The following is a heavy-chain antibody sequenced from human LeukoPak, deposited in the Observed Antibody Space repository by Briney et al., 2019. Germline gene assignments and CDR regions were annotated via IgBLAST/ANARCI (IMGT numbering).Heavy chain of an antibody. V-gene: IGHV4-38-2*02. CDR1: GYSISSGYY. J-gene: IGHJ5*02. Sequence: SETLSLTCTVSGYSISSGYYWGWIRQPPGKGLEWIGSIYHSGSTYYNPSLKSRVTISVDTSKNQFSLKLSSVTAADTAVYYCARAPVLPSGWFDPWGQGTLVTVSS. D-gene: IGHD3-3*01. CDR2: IYHSGST. CDR3: ARAPVLPSGWFDP.